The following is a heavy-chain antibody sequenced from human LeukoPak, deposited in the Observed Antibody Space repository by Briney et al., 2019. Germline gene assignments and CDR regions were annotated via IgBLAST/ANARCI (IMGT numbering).Heavy chain of an antibody. CDR2: MNPNSGNT. D-gene: IGHD6-13*01. Sequence: ASVKVSCKASGYTFTSYGINRVRQATGQGLEWMGWMNPNSGNTGYAQKFQGRVTMTRNTSISTAYMELSSLRSEDTAVYYCARGGGAAAVGDYWGQGTLVTVSS. CDR3: ARGGGAAAVGDY. V-gene: IGHV1-8*01. J-gene: IGHJ4*02. CDR1: GYTFTSYG.